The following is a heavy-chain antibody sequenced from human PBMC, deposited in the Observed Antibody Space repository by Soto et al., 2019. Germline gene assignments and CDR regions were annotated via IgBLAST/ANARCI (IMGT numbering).Heavy chain of an antibody. CDR3: ARVNINDFWSGYYSYYYYYGMDV. Sequence: ASVKVSCKASGYTFTSYGISWVRQAPGQGLEWMGWISAYNGNTNYAQKLQGRVTMTTDTSTSTAYMELRSLRSDDTAVYYCARVNINDFWSGYYSYYYYYGMDVWGQGTTVTVSS. CDR1: GYTFTSYG. V-gene: IGHV1-18*04. J-gene: IGHJ6*02. D-gene: IGHD3-3*01. CDR2: ISAYNGNT.